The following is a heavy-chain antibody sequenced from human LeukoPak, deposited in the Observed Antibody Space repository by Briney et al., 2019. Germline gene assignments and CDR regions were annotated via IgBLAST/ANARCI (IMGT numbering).Heavy chain of an antibody. CDR2: ISSSSSYI. CDR3: ARDPRFGELGAFDI. D-gene: IGHD3-10*01. V-gene: IGHV3-21*01. CDR1: GFTFSSYS. Sequence: GGSLRLSCAASGFTFSSYSMNWVRQAPGKGLEWVSSISSSSSYIYYADSVKGRFTISRDNAKNSLYLQMNSLRAEDTAVYYCARDPRFGELGAFDIWGQGTMVTVSS. J-gene: IGHJ3*02.